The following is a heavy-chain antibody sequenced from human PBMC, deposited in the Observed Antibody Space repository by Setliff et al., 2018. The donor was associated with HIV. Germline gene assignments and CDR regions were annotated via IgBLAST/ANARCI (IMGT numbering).Heavy chain of an antibody. Sequence: PSETLSLTCTVSGGSISSYYWGWIRQPPGKGLEWIGSIYHSGSTYYNPSLKSRVTISVDTSKNQFSLKLSSVTAADTAVYYCARDDSSGWHFYYYYGMDVWGQGTTVTVSS. CDR2: IYHSGST. D-gene: IGHD6-19*01. CDR3: ARDDSSGWHFYYYYGMDV. J-gene: IGHJ6*02. CDR1: GGSISSYY. V-gene: IGHV4-38-2*02.